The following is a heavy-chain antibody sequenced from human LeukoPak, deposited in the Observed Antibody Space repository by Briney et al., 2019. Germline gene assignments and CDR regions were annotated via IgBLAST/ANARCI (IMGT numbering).Heavy chain of an antibody. CDR2: INHSGST. D-gene: IGHD3-10*01. J-gene: IGHJ6*02. CDR3: ARLPRLVRGVIINQPPEHYYYYGMDV. CDR1: GGSFSGYY. Sequence: SETLSLTCAVCGGSFSGYYWSWIRQPPGKGLEWIGEINHSGSTNYNPSLKSRVTISVDTSKNQFSLKLSSVTAADTAVYYCARLPRLVRGVIINQPPEHYYYYGMDVWGQGTTVTVSS. V-gene: IGHV4-34*01.